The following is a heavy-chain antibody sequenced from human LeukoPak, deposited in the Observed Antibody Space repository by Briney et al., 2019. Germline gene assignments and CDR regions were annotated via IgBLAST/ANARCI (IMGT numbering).Heavy chain of an antibody. CDR3: ARGFVVGATDWFDP. CDR1: GGTFISYA. J-gene: IGHJ5*02. CDR2: IIPIFGTA. V-gene: IGHV1-69*05. Sequence: SVKVSCKASGGTFISYAISWVGQAPGQGLEWMGRIIPIFGTANYAQKFQGRVTITTDESTSTAYMELSSLRSEYTAVYYCARGFVVGATDWFDPWGQGTLVTVSS. D-gene: IGHD1-26*01.